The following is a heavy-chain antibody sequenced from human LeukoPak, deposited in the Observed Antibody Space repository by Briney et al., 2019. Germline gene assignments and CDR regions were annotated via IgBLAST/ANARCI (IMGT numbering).Heavy chain of an antibody. D-gene: IGHD3/OR15-3a*01. J-gene: IGHJ4*02. Sequence: SETLSLTCTVSGGSISSDTYYWGWIRQPPGKGLEWIGSVYYSGNTYYNASLKSQVSISIDTSKNQFSLKLTSVTAADTAVYYCARQTGSGLFILPGGQGTLVTVSS. CDR3: ARQTGSGLFILP. CDR1: GGSISSDTYY. V-gene: IGHV4-39*01. CDR2: VYYSGNT.